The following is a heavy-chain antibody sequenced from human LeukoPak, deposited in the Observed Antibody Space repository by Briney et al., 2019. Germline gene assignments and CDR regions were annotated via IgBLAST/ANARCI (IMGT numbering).Heavy chain of an antibody. CDR1: GGSISNYY. Sequence: PSETLSLTCAVSGGSISNYYWSWIRQPPGKGLEWIGYIYYSGSTNYNPSLKSRVTVSVDTSKNQFSLKLSSVTAADTAVYYCARDLEGSLGYWGQGTLVTVSS. CDR3: ARDLEGSLGY. J-gene: IGHJ4*02. CDR2: IYYSGST. V-gene: IGHV4-59*01. D-gene: IGHD3-16*01.